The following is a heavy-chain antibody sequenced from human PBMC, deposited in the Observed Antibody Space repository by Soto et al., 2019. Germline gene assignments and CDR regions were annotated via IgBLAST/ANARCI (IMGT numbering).Heavy chain of an antibody. D-gene: IGHD6-19*01. CDR2: IRSKSDTYAT. V-gene: IGHV3-73*02. J-gene: IGHJ6*02. CDR3: ARQWGVPVHGIYYYYGLDV. CDR1: GFTFGGST. Sequence: EMEVVESGGGLVQPGGSLKLSCAASGFTFGGSTIHWVRQASGKGLEWVGHIRSKSDTYATAYAASVKGRFTISRDDSRDTAHLPMNSLNTVDTAIYYCARQWGVPVHGIYYYYGLDVWGQGTTVTVSS.